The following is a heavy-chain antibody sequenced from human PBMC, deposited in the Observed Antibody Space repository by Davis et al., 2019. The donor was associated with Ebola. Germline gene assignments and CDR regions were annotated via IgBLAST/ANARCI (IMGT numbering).Heavy chain of an antibody. V-gene: IGHV3-48*01. Sequence: PSETLSLTCTVSGGSISSSSYYWGWVRQAPGKGLEWVSYISSSSSTIYYADSVKGRFTISRDNAKNTLYLQMNSLRADDTAVYYCARDGIVEVIDLDYWGQGTLVTVSS. CDR3: ARDGIVEVIDLDY. CDR1: GGSISSSSYY. CDR2: ISSSSSTI. J-gene: IGHJ4*02. D-gene: IGHD3-16*02.